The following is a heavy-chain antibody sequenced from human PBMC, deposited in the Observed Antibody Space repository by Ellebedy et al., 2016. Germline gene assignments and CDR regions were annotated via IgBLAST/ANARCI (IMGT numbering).Heavy chain of an antibody. Sequence: GGSLRLSXAASGFTFSDYYMSWIRQAPGKGLEWVSHIRISGSTIYYADSVKGRFTISRDNAKNSLYLQMNSLRAEDTAVYYCARLYCSSTSCYGNYYFDYWGQGTLVTVSS. D-gene: IGHD2-2*01. CDR1: GFTFSDYY. V-gene: IGHV3-11*04. CDR2: IRISGSTI. J-gene: IGHJ4*02. CDR3: ARLYCSSTSCYGNYYFDY.